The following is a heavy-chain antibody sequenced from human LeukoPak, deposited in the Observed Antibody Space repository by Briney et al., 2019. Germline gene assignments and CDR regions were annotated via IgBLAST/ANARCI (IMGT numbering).Heavy chain of an antibody. Sequence: SETLSLTCAVYGGSFSGYYWSWIRQPPGKGLEWIGYIYYSGSTNYNPSLKSRVTISVDTSKNQFSLKLSSVTAADTAVYYCARTYPESYFDYWGQGTLVTVSS. CDR1: GGSFSGYY. CDR3: ARTYPESYFDY. CDR2: IYYSGST. V-gene: IGHV4-59*08. J-gene: IGHJ4*02.